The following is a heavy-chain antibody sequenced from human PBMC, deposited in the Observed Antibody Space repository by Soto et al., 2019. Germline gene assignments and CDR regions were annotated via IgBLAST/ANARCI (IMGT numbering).Heavy chain of an antibody. Sequence: ASVKCYCKASGYIFTDYHIHWVRQAPGQGLEWLGRINPKSGGTSTAQKFQGWVTMTTDTSISTASMELTRLTSDDTAIYYCARGDSTDCSNGVCSFFYNHDMDVWGQGTTVTVSS. CDR1: GYIFTDYH. CDR2: INPKSGGT. J-gene: IGHJ6*02. CDR3: ARGDSTDCSNGVCSFFYNHDMDV. V-gene: IGHV1-2*04. D-gene: IGHD2-8*01.